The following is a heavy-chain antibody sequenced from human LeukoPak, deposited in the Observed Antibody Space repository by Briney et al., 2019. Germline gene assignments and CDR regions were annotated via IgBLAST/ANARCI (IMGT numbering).Heavy chain of an antibody. CDR2: INTNTGNP. J-gene: IGHJ6*03. Sequence: GASVKVSCKASGYTFTSYAMNWVRQAPGQGLEWMGWINTNTGNPTYAQGFTGRFVFSLDTSVSTAYLQISSLEAEDTAVYYCARVAAQNPWLGNVYYYYYMDVWGKGTTVTVSS. D-gene: IGHD3-10*01. CDR1: GYTFTSYA. V-gene: IGHV7-4-1*02. CDR3: ARVAAQNPWLGNVYYYYYMDV.